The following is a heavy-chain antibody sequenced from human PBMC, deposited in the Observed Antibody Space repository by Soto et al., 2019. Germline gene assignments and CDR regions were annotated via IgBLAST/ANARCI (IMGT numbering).Heavy chain of an antibody. J-gene: IGHJ4*02. CDR1: GYTFTYRY. Sequence: SVKVSCKASGYTFTYRYLHWVRQATGQALEWMGWITPFNGNTNYAQKFQDRVTITRDRSMSTAYMELSSLIFEDTDMYYCVSSTVPYFDYWGQGTLVTVSS. CDR3: VSSTVPYFDY. D-gene: IGHD1-1*01. V-gene: IGHV1-45*02. CDR2: ITPFNGNT.